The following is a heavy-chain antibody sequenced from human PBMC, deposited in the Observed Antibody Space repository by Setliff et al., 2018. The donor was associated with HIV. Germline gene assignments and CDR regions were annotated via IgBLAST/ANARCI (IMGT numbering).Heavy chain of an antibody. V-gene: IGHV4-4*07. CDR3: ARDRSNYGSGSSAYNWFDP. J-gene: IGHJ5*02. CDR2: IFPSGPT. D-gene: IGHD3-10*01. Sequence: PSETLSLTCTVSGNSMRDYYWSWLRQPAGKGLEWIGRIFPSGPTDYNPSLKSRVTMSIDTSKDQFSLNLKSVTAADTSAYFCARDRSNYGSGSSAYNWFDPWGQGNQVTVSS. CDR1: GNSMRDYY.